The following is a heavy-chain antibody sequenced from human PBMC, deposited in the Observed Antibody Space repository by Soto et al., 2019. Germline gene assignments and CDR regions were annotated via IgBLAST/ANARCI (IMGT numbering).Heavy chain of an antibody. CDR3: TRGGRGGFDY. D-gene: IGHD3-16*01. V-gene: IGHV3-74*01. Sequence: GGSLRLSCGASGFTFTSYSLHSDRQAPGKGLLWVSRIKSAGSITNYSDSVKGRFTISRDNAKNTVYLQESSLRAEATAIYYCTRGGRGGFDYWGQGALVTVSS. CDR1: GFTFTSYS. J-gene: IGHJ4*02. CDR2: IKSAGSIT.